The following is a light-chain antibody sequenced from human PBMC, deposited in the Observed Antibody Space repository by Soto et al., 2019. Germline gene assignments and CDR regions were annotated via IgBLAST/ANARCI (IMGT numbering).Light chain of an antibody. CDR3: CSEAGSYTLL. J-gene: IGLJ2*01. Sequence: QSVLTQPRSVSGSPGQSVTISCTGTSNDVGYYNYVSWYQQHPGKGPKLQIYDVYKRPSGVPARFSGSKSGNTASLTISGLQAEDEADYHCCSEAGSYTLLFGGGTKVTVL. CDR2: DVY. CDR1: SNDVGYYNY. V-gene: IGLV2-11*01.